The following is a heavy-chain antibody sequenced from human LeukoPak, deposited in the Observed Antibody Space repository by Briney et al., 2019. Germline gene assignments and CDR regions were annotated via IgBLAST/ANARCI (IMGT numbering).Heavy chain of an antibody. Sequence: ASVTVSFKASGYTFTVYYMHWVRQAPGQGGEGMGWINPNSGGTNYAQKFQGRVTMTRDTSISTAYMELSRLRSDDTAVYYCATDITMVRGVKNYYYMDVWGKGTTVTVSS. J-gene: IGHJ6*03. CDR1: GYTFTVYY. CDR2: INPNSGGT. CDR3: ATDITMVRGVKNYYYMDV. D-gene: IGHD3-10*01. V-gene: IGHV1-2*02.